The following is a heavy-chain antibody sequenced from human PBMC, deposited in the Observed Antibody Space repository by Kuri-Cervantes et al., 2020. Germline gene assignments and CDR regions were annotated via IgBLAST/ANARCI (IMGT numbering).Heavy chain of an antibody. CDR3: ARQQQQLRLYNWFDP. CDR2: IYYSGST. V-gene: IGHV4-59*08. CDR1: GGSISSYY. Sequence: GSLRLSCTVSGGSISSYYWSWIRQPPGKGLEWIGYIYYSGSTNYNPSLKSRVTISVDTFKNQFSLKLSSVTAADTAVYYCARQQQQLRLYNWFDPWGQGTLVTVSS. D-gene: IGHD6-13*01. J-gene: IGHJ5*02.